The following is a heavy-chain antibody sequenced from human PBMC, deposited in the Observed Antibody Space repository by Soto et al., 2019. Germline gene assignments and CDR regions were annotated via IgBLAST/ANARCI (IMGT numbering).Heavy chain of an antibody. Sequence: QVHLVESGGGLVKPGGSLRLSCAASGFTLSDFYMSWIRQAPGKGLEWVSYISSSGRTIFYADSVRGRFTISRDNAENSLYLQMKSLRAEDTALYYCARNSEHFDYWGQGTLVTVSS. J-gene: IGHJ4*02. V-gene: IGHV3-11*01. CDR2: ISSSGRTI. D-gene: IGHD1-26*01. CDR1: GFTLSDFY. CDR3: ARNSEHFDY.